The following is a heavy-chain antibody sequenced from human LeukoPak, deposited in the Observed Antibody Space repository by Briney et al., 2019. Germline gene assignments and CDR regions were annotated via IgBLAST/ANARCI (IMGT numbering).Heavy chain of an antibody. D-gene: IGHD6-19*01. CDR2: ISSSGSTI. J-gene: IGHJ3*02. CDR1: GGSISSGGYY. Sequence: PSETLSLTCTVSGGSISSGGYYWSWIRQAPGKGLEWVSYISSSGSTIYYADSVKGRFTISRDNAKNSLYLQMNSLRAEDTAVYYCARDRRKWLADAFDIWGQGTMVTVSS. V-gene: IGHV3-11*01. CDR3: ARDRRKWLADAFDI.